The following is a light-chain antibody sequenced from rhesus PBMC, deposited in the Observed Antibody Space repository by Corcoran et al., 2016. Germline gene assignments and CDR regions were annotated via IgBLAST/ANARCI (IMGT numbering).Light chain of an antibody. CDR2: NVD. CDR1: SSDIGGYNY. CDR3: SSYSARSIDR. V-gene: IGLV2-32*02. Sequence: QAALTQPPSVSGAPGQSVAISCTGTSSDIGGYNYVAWYRQHPGTVPKLMIYNVDKRPSGVSDRFSGSKSGNTASLTISGLQPEDEAYYYCSSYSARSIDRFGSGTKLTVL. J-gene: IGLJ6*01.